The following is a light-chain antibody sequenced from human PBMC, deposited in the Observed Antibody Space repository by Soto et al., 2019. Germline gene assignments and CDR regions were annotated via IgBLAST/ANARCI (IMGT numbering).Light chain of an antibody. CDR1: QSISSW. CDR2: KAS. V-gene: IGKV1-5*03. Sequence: DIQMTQPPSTLSASVGDRVTITCRASQSISSWLAWYQQRPGKAPKLLIYKASSLESGVPSRFSGSGSGTEFTLTISSLQPDDFATYYCQQYNSYSGWTFGQGTKVDIK. CDR3: QQYNSYSGWT. J-gene: IGKJ1*01.